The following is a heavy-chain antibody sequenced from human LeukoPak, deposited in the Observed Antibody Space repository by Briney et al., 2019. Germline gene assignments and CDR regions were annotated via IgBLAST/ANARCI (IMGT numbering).Heavy chain of an antibody. CDR2: ISGSGGST. CDR3: ARGRGCSSTSCYKTAYYFDY. J-gene: IGHJ4*02. D-gene: IGHD2-2*02. V-gene: IGHV3-23*01. Sequence: PGGSLRLSCAASGFTFNSYAMSWVRQAPGKGLEWVSAISGSGGSTYYADSVKGRFTISRDNAKNTLYLQMNSLRAEDTAVYYCARGRGCSSTSCYKTAYYFDYWGQGTLVTVSS. CDR1: GFTFNSYA.